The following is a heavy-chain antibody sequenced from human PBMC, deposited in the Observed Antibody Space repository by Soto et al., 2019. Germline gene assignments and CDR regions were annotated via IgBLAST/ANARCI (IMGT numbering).Heavy chain of an antibody. J-gene: IGHJ5*02. CDR2: INAGNGNT. Sequence: CKASGYTXTXXXXXXVRQAPGXXXXXMGWINAGNGNTKYSQKFQGRVTITRXXXPXXXYMELSSLRSEDTAVYYCARDPSNXPYNWFDPWGQGTLVTVS. CDR1: GYTXTXXX. D-gene: IGHD4-4*01. CDR3: ARDPSNXPYNWFDP. V-gene: IGHV1-3*01.